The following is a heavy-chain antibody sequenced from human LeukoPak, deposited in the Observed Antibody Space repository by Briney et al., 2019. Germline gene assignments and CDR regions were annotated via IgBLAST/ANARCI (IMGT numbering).Heavy chain of an antibody. CDR1: GLTFSDYY. CDR3: ARDGRTTVVTWANDY. CDR2: ISSSGSTI. Sequence: GGSLRLSCAASGLTFSDYYMSWIRQAPGKGLEWVSYISSSGSTIYYADSVKGRFTISRDNAKNSLYLQMNSLRAEDTAVYYCARDGRTTVVTWANDYWGQGTLVTVSS. V-gene: IGHV3-11*04. D-gene: IGHD4-23*01. J-gene: IGHJ4*02.